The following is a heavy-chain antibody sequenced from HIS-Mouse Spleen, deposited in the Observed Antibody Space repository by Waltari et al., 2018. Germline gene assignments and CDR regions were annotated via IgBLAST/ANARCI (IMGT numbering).Heavy chain of an antibody. CDR1: GGSFSGYS. CDR3: ASINTGEFDY. V-gene: IGHV4-34*01. CDR2: INHSGST. Sequence: QVQLQQWGAGLLKPSETLSLTCAVYGGSFSGYSWSWIRQPPGKGLEWIGEINHSGSTNYNPSLKSRVTISVDTSKNQFSLKLSSVTAADTAVYYCASINTGEFDYWGQGTLVTVSS. J-gene: IGHJ4*02. D-gene: IGHD1-1*01.